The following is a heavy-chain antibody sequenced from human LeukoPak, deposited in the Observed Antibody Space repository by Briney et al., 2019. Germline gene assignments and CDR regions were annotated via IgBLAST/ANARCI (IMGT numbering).Heavy chain of an antibody. CDR3: ARGSGIVATISGYYFDY. J-gene: IGHJ4*02. Sequence: SETLSLTCTVSGDSRDYHKWNWIRQPPGKGLEWIGEINHSGSTNYNPSLKSRVTISVDTSKNQFSLKLSSVTAADTAVYYCARGSGIVATISGYYFDYWGQGTLVTVSS. V-gene: IGHV4-34*01. D-gene: IGHD5-12*01. CDR1: GDSRDYHK. CDR2: INHSGST.